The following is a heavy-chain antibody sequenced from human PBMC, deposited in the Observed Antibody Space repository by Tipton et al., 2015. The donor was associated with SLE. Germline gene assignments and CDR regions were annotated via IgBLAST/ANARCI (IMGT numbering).Heavy chain of an antibody. CDR1: GFTFSSYG. Sequence: SLRLSCAASGFTFSSYGMHWVRQAPGKGLEWVAFIRYDGSNKYYADSVKGRFTISRDNSKNTLYLQMNSLRAEDTAVYYCAKDQGGYYGSGSYWGFDYWGQGPLVTVSS. D-gene: IGHD3-10*01. CDR3: AKDQGGYYGSGSYWGFDY. V-gene: IGHV3-30*02. CDR2: IRYDGSNK. J-gene: IGHJ4*02.